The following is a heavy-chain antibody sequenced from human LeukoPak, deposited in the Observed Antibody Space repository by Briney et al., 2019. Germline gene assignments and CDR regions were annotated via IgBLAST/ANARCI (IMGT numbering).Heavy chain of an antibody. CDR1: GYTFSRYY. J-gene: IGHJ6*02. V-gene: IGHV1-46*01. CDR2: TNPSGGST. Sequence: GASVKVSCKASGYTFSRYYMHWVRQAPGQGLEWMGITNPSGGSTSYAQKFQGRVTMTRDTSTRIVYMELSSLRSEDTAVYYCARWGASGLALIYYYGMDVWGQGTTVTVSS. CDR3: ARWGASGLALIYYYGMDV. D-gene: IGHD3/OR15-3a*01.